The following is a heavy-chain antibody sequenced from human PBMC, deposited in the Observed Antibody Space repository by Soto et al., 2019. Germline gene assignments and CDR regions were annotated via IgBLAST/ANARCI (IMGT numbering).Heavy chain of an antibody. Sequence: EVQLLESGGGLVQPGGSLRLSCAASGFTFSSYAMSWVRQAPGKGLEWVSAISGSGGSTYYADTAKGRFTISRDNSRDTPYLQMKSLIAEDTAVYYCAKRVNPLWFGELFLGGGMDVWGQGTTVTVSS. CDR1: GFTFSSYA. D-gene: IGHD3-10*01. J-gene: IGHJ6*02. CDR3: AKRVNPLWFGELFLGGGMDV. V-gene: IGHV3-23*01. CDR2: ISGSGGST.